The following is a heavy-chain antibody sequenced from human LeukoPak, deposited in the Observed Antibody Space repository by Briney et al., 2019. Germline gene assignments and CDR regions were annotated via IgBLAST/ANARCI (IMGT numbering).Heavy chain of an antibody. CDR1: DGSITSYH. Sequence: SETPSLTCNVTDGSITSYHWSWIRQPPGKGLQWLGYIFHSGSPHFNPSLKSRLTLSVDTSRSQISLKLDSVTAADTAVYFCARHSQSYGPYNWFDPWGQGALVTVSS. D-gene: IGHD3-16*01. V-gene: IGHV4-59*08. CDR3: ARHSQSYGPYNWFDP. CDR2: IFHSGSP. J-gene: IGHJ5*01.